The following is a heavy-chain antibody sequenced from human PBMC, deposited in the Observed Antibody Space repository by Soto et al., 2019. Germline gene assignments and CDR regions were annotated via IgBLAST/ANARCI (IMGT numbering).Heavy chain of an antibody. D-gene: IGHD2-2*01. J-gene: IGHJ4*02. V-gene: IGHV2-5*02. CDR1: GFSLSTSGVG. CDR3: AHTGLPGSSTSCYYY. Sequence: QITLKESGPTLVKPTQTLTLTCTFSGFSLSTSGVGVGWIRQPPGKALEWLALIYWDDDKRYSPSLKSRLTIPKDTSKNQVVLTMTNMDPVDTATYYCAHTGLPGSSTSCYYYWGQETLVTVSS. CDR2: IYWDDDK.